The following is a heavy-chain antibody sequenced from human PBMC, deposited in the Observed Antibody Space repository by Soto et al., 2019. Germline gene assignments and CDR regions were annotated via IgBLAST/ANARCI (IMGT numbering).Heavy chain of an antibody. Sequence: QVQLVESGGGVVQPGRSLRLSCAASGFTFSTFGMHWVRQAPGKGLEWVAAISYDGSNKYYADSVKGRFTSSRDNSKNTLYLKMNGLRAEDTAVYYCASAVRRAGGWDFDYWGQGTLVTVSS. V-gene: IGHV3-30*03. CDR3: ASAVRRAGGWDFDY. J-gene: IGHJ4*02. CDR2: ISYDGSNK. CDR1: GFTFSTFG. D-gene: IGHD1-26*01.